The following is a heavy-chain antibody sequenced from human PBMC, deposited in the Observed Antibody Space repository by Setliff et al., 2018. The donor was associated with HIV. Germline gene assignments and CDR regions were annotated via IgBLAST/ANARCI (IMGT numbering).Heavy chain of an antibody. D-gene: IGHD3-10*01. CDR2: ISLHNDNT. J-gene: IGHJ6*02. Sequence: VASVKVSCKASGYTFSSYGISWVRQAPGQGLEWLGWISLHNDNTNYAQNLQGRVTMTTDTSTSTAYMELRSLRSDDTAVYYCARDKADFGEGMDVWGQGTTVTVSS. V-gene: IGHV1-18*01. CDR3: ARDKADFGEGMDV. CDR1: GYTFSSYG.